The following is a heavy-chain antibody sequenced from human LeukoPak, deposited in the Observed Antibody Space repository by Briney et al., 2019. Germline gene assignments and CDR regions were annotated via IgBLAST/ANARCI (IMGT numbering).Heavy chain of an antibody. CDR1: GFTFSSYA. CDR2: IRGSGGST. D-gene: IGHD6-13*01. V-gene: IGHV3-23*01. CDR3: AKEISSSPLYPDV. J-gene: IGHJ6*02. Sequence: PGGSLRLSCAASGFTFSSYAMSWVRQAPGKGLGWVSAIRGSGGSTYYADSVKGRFPISRGNSKNTLYLQMNSLRAEDTAVYYCAKEISSSPLYPDVWGQGTTVTVSS.